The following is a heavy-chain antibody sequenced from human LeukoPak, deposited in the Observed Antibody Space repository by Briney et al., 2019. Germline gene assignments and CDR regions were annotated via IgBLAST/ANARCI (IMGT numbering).Heavy chain of an antibody. CDR2: ISDSGRST. CDR3: AKRGMTTIKEGFDY. J-gene: IGHJ4*02. D-gene: IGHD5-24*01. CDR1: GFTFSSYA. V-gene: IGHV3-23*01. Sequence: HPGGSLRLSCAASGFTFSSYAMSWVRQAPGKGLEWVSAISDSGRSTYYLDSVKGRFSISRDNSKSTLFLQMNSLRAEDTAVYYCAKRGMTTIKEGFDYWGQGTLVTVSS.